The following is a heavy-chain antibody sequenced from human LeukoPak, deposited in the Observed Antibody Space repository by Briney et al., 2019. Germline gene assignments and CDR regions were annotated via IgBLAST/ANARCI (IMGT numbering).Heavy chain of an antibody. V-gene: IGHV1-18*01. CDR3: ARSSGYLLDYYYGMDV. J-gene: IGHJ6*02. CDR1: GYTFTSYG. Sequence: ASMKVSCKASGYTFTSYGISWVRQAPGQGLEWMGWVSAYNGNTNYAQKLQGRVTMTTDTSTSTAYMELRSLRSDDTAVYYCARSSGYLLDYYYGMDVWGQGTTVTVSS. D-gene: IGHD3-22*01. CDR2: VSAYNGNT.